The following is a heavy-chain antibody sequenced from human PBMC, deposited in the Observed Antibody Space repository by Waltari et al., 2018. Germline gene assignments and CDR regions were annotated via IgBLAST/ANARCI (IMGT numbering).Heavy chain of an antibody. Sequence: QLQLQESGPGLVKPSETLSLTCTVSGGSISSSSYYWGWIRQPPGKGLEWIGSIYYSGSTYYNPSLKSRVTISVDTSKNQFSLKLSSVTAADTAVYYCASDYGDSLSAFDIWGQGTMVTVSS. CDR3: ASDYGDSLSAFDI. CDR1: GGSISSSSYY. J-gene: IGHJ3*02. CDR2: IYYSGST. V-gene: IGHV4-39*07. D-gene: IGHD4-17*01.